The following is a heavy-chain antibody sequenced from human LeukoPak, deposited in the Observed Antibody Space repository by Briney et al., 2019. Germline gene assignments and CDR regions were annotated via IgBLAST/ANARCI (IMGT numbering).Heavy chain of an antibody. Sequence: PSESLSLTCGVSGGSINTNTFFWGWIRQPPGKGLEWIGNVFYSGSIMYNPSLKSRVTMSIDTSKSQFSLSLSSVTAADTAMYWCVRQSRIFGVIRPGYMDVWGKGIVVSVSS. CDR1: GGSINTNTFF. CDR2: VFYSGSI. CDR3: VRQSRIFGVIRPGYMDV. V-gene: IGHV4-39*01. J-gene: IGHJ6*03. D-gene: IGHD3-3*01.